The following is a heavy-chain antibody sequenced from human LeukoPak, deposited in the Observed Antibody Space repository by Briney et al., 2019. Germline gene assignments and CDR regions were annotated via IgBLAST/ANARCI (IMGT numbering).Heavy chain of an antibody. CDR3: AKSNYYDSSGHSRKFDY. Sequence: GGSLRLSCAASGFNFSSYAMSWVRQAPGKGLEWVSAISGSGGSTYYADSVKGRFTISRDNSKNTLYLQMNSLRAEDTAVYYCAKSNYYDSSGHSRKFDYWGQGTLVTVSS. J-gene: IGHJ4*02. CDR1: GFNFSSYA. V-gene: IGHV3-23*01. D-gene: IGHD3-22*01. CDR2: ISGSGGST.